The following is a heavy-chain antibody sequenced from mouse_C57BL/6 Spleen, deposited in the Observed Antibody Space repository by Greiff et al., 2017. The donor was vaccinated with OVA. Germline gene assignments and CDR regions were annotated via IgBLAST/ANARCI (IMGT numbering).Heavy chain of an antibody. CDR2: IYPRDGST. Sequence: VKLMESGPELVKPGASVKLSCKASGYTFTSYDINWVKQRPGQGLEWIGWIYPRDGSTKYNEKFKGKATLTVDTSSSTAYMELHSLTSEDSAVYFCARDGGYGNYWYFDVWGTGTTVTVSS. CDR1: GYTFTSYD. D-gene: IGHD2-1*01. V-gene: IGHV1-85*01. J-gene: IGHJ1*03. CDR3: ARDGGYGNYWYFDV.